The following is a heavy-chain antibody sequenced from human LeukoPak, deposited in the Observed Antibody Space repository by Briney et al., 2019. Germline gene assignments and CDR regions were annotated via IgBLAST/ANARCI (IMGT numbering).Heavy chain of an antibody. V-gene: IGHV3-7*01. CDR3: ARAYYDFWSGYYGYYYMDV. J-gene: IGHJ6*03. Sequence: GGSLRLSCAASGFTFSSYWMSWVRQAPGKGLEWVANIKQDGSEKYYVDSVKGRFTISRDNAKNSLYLQMNSLRAEDTAVYYCARAYYDFWSGYYGYYYMDVWGKGTTVTVSS. CDR1: GFTFSSYW. D-gene: IGHD3-3*01. CDR2: IKQDGSEK.